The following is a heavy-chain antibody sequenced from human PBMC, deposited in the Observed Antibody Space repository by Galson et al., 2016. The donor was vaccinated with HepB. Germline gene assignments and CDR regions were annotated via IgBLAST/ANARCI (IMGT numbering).Heavy chain of an antibody. CDR3: AKSGFFGELDK. Sequence: SLRLSCAVSAGTFKNYAMNWVRQAPGKGLEWVAAISGSGGRTSYEDSVRGRFTISRDNSMNTLFLRMNSVGVEDTAVYFCAKSGFFGELDKWGQGTGVVVSS. J-gene: IGHJ4*02. D-gene: IGHD3-10*01. CDR1: AGTFKNYA. V-gene: IGHV3-23*01. CDR2: ISGSGGRT.